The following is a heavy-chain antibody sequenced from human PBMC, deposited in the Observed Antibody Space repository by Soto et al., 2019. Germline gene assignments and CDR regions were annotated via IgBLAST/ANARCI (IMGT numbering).Heavy chain of an antibody. CDR2: IYHSGST. D-gene: IGHD6-13*01. J-gene: IGHJ5*02. CDR3: VRESAASGPNWFDT. Sequence: SETRSLTWGVSVVSFTGCRSSWNWIRHSPGNCLYWIAYIYHSGSTYYNPSLRSRVTSSVDRSEKKFSLKLSSVTAADTAVYYCVRESAASGPNWFDTWGPGKLVIVSS. V-gene: IGHV4-30-2*06. CDR1: VVSFTGCRSS.